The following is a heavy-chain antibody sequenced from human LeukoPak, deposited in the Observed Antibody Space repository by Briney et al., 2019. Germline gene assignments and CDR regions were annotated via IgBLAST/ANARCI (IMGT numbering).Heavy chain of an antibody. CDR1: GFTFDDYA. J-gene: IGHJ5*02. V-gene: IGHV3-9*03. CDR2: ISWNSGTI. Sequence: GGSVRLSCAASGFTFDDYAMHWVRQAPGKGLEWVSGISWNSGTIGYADSVKGRFTISRDNAKNSLYLQMNSLRDDDMALYYCARGSSGSYSQDWFDPWGQGTLVTVSS. D-gene: IGHD1-26*01. CDR3: ARGSSGSYSQDWFDP.